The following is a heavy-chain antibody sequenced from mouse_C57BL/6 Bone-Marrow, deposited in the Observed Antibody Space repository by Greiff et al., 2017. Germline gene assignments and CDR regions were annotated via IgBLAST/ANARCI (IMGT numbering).Heavy chain of an antibody. Sequence: EVKLVESGAELVRPGASVKLSCTASGFNIKDDYMHWVKQRPEQGLEWIGWIDPDNGDTEYASKFQGKATITVDTSSNAAYLQLSSLTAEDTAVYYCTRIAYGGQGTLVTVSA. V-gene: IGHV14-4*01. CDR3: TRIAY. CDR1: GFNIKDDY. J-gene: IGHJ3*01. CDR2: IDPDNGDT.